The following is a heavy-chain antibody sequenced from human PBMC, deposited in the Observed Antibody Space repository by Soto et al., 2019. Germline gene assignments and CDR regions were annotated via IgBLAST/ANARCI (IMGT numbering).Heavy chain of an antibody. D-gene: IGHD3-10*01. J-gene: IGHJ4*02. CDR1: GFTFSSYG. CDR2: ISYDGSNK. V-gene: IGHV3-30*03. Sequence: QVQLVESGGGVVQPGRSLRLSCAASGFTFSSYGMHWVRQAPGKGLEWVAVISYDGSNKYYADSVKGRFTISRDNSKNTLYLQMNSLRAEDTAVYYCLWFGELLMGFDYWGQGTLVTVSS. CDR3: LWFGELLMGFDY.